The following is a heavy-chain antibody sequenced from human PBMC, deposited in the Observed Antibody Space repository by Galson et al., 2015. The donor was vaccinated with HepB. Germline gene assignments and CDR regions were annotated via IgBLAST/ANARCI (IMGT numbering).Heavy chain of an antibody. CDR3: AREGASPFDY. D-gene: IGHD1-26*01. J-gene: IGHJ4*02. V-gene: IGHV3-30*03. CDR2: ISYDGSNK. CDR1: GFTFSSYG. Sequence: SLRLSCAASGFTFSSYGMHWVRQAPGKGLEWVAVISYDGSNKYYADSVKGRFTISRDNSKNTLYLQMNSLRAEDTAVYYCAREGASPFDYWGQGTLVTVSS.